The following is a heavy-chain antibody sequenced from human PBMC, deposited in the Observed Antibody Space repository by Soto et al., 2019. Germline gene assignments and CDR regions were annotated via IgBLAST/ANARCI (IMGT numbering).Heavy chain of an antibody. CDR2: INSDGTIS. V-gene: IGHV3-74*01. CDR1: GFTFDTYW. Sequence: GGSLRLSCAASGFTFDTYWMNWVRQAPGKGPEWLSGINSDGTISSYTDSVKGRFTISRDNARNTLSLQMSSLRADDTAVYYCARLSGDHSAFFSYGMDAWGQGTTVTVSS. CDR3: ARLSGDHSAFFSYGMDA. J-gene: IGHJ6*02. D-gene: IGHD2-21*01.